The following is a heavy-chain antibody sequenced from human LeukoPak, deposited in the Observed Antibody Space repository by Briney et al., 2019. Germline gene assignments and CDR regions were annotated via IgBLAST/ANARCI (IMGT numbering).Heavy chain of an antibody. V-gene: IGHV3-15*01. Sequence: GGSLRLSCAASGFTFSSAWMNWVRQAPGKGLEWVGRIKRETGGGTTDYAAPVKGRFTISRDDSKNTLFLQMNSLKTEDTAVYYCTTETAVDYWGQGTLVIVSS. CDR1: GFTFSSAW. CDR2: IKRETGGGTT. D-gene: IGHD1-1*01. CDR3: TTETAVDY. J-gene: IGHJ4*02.